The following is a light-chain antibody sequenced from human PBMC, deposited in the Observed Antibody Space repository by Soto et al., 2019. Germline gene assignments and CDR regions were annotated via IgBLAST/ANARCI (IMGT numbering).Light chain of an antibody. V-gene: IGKV1-5*03. CDR3: LQSKSYWT. CDR1: QSISRQ. CDR2: QAP. Sequence: DIQMTQSPSTLSASVGDRVSITCRASQSISRQLAWYQQKPGKAPNLLIYQAPNLETGVPSRFTGSGSGTEFALTSSILQPDDLATYFCLQSKSYWTFGQGTKVEVK. J-gene: IGKJ1*01.